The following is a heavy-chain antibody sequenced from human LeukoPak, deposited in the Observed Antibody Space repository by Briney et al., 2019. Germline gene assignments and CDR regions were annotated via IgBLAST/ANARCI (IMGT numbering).Heavy chain of an antibody. CDR3: AKGRYDIT. V-gene: IGHV3-23*01. D-gene: IGHD3-22*01. CDR2: ISGIGGKT. Sequence: GGTLRLSCAASGFTFSVYGMSWVRQAPGKGLEWVSGISGIGGKTYYADSVKGRFTIYRDNSKNTLYLQMNSLRAEDTAVYYCAKGRYDITWGQGTLVTVSS. J-gene: IGHJ5*02. CDR1: GFTFSVYG.